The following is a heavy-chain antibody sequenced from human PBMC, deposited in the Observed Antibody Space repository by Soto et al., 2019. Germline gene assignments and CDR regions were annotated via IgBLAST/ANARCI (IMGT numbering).Heavy chain of an antibody. J-gene: IGHJ6*02. D-gene: IGHD3-22*01. CDR1: GGTFSSYA. Sequence: QVQLVQSGAEVKKPGSSVKVSCKASGGTFSSYAISWVRQAPGQGLEWMGGIIPIFGTANYAQKFQGRVTITADESTSTAYMGLSSLRSEDTAVYYCACPLYPLRDSSGYYSHYYYGMDVWGQGTTVTVSS. V-gene: IGHV1-69*01. CDR2: IIPIFGTA. CDR3: ACPLYPLRDSSGYYSHYYYGMDV.